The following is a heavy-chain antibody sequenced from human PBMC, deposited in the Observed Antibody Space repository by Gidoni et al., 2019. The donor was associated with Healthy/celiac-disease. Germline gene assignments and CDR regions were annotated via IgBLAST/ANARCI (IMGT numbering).Heavy chain of an antibody. Sequence: EVQLVESGGGLVQPGGSLRLSCAASGCTCSSYSMNWVLQAPGKVLEWVPYISSSSSTIYYADSVKGRFTISRENAKNSLYLQMNSLMAEDTAVYYCARDRSRAAAGTYDYWGQGTLVTVSS. V-gene: IGHV3-48*04. CDR1: GCTCSSYS. J-gene: IGHJ4*02. CDR3: ARDRSRAAAGTYDY. D-gene: IGHD6-13*01. CDR2: ISSSSSTI.